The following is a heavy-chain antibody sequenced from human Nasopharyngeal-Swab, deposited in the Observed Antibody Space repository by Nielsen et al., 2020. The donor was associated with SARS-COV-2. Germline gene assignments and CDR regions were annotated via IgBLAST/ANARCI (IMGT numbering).Heavy chain of an antibody. Sequence: GGSLRLSCAASGFTFSSYSMNWVRQAPGKGLEWVSSISSSSSYIYYADSVKGRFTISRDNAKNSLYLQMNSLRAEDTAVYYCAKDSLRAFIAAADFDYWGQGTLVTVSS. V-gene: IGHV3-21*04. D-gene: IGHD6-13*01. J-gene: IGHJ4*02. CDR1: GFTFSSYS. CDR3: AKDSLRAFIAAADFDY. CDR2: ISSSSSYI.